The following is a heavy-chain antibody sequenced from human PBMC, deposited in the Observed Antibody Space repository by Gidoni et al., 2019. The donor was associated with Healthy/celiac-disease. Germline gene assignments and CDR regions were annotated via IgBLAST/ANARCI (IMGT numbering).Heavy chain of an antibody. Sequence: QVQPVQSGAEVKKPGSSVKVSCKASGGTFSSYAISWVRQAPGQGLEWMGRIIPILGIANYAPKFKGRVTITADKSTSTAYMELSSLRSEDTAVYYCARDQEITHAFDIWGQVTMVTVSS. D-gene: IGHD3-10*01. CDR1: GGTFSSYA. V-gene: IGHV1-69*04. J-gene: IGHJ3*02. CDR2: IIPILGIA. CDR3: ARDQEITHAFDI.